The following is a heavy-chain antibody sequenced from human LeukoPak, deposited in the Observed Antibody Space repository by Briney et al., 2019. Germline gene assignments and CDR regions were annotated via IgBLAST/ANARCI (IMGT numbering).Heavy chain of an antibody. V-gene: IGHV3-30-3*01. D-gene: IGHD1-26*01. CDR3: ARDGLVGATLDALDI. J-gene: IGHJ3*02. Sequence: GWCLSLSCAASGFTFTSFAMHWLRQSPGRGLAGVAYISYDGSNKYYADSVKGRFTISRDNSKNTLNLQMNSLRAEDTAVYYCARDGLVGATLDALDIWGQGTMVTVSS. CDR2: ISYDGSNK. CDR1: GFTFTSFA.